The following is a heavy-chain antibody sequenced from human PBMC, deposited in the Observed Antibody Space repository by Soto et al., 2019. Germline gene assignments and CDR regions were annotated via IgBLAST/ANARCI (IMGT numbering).Heavy chain of an antibody. V-gene: IGHV3-7*04. CDR1: GFSFRSDW. D-gene: IGHD1-26*01. Sequence: ESGGGLVQPGGSLRLTCAVSGFSFRSDWMNWVRQAPGKGLEWVAHTNQDGSQKYYVDSVKGRFTIFRDNAKNSLFLQMTSLRVEDTAVYYCSGGVGDAIWGQGTLVTVSS. J-gene: IGHJ4*02. CDR3: SGGVGDAI. CDR2: TNQDGSQK.